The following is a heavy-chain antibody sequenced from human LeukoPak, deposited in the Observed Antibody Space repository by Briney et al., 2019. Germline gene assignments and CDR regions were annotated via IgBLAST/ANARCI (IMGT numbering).Heavy chain of an antibody. J-gene: IGHJ4*02. CDR2: ICYSGST. CDR1: GGSISSGGYY. V-gene: IGHV4-31*03. CDR3: ARERNGEAFDY. D-gene: IGHD1-1*01. Sequence: PSQTLSLTCTVSGGSISSGGYYWSWIRQHPGKGLEWIGYICYSGSTYYNPSLKSRVTISVDTSKNQFSLKLSSVTAADTAVYYCARERNGEAFDYWGQGTLVTVSS.